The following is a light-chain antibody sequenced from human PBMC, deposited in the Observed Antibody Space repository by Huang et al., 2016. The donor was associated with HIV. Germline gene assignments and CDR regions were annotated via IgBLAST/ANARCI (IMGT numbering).Light chain of an antibody. V-gene: IGKV4-1*01. J-gene: IGKJ4*01. CDR3: QQYYSKPLT. CDR1: QTISYNKNY. CDR2: WAS. Sequence: DIVMTQSPDSLAVSLGERATINCKSSQTISYNKNYLAWYQQKPGQSPKLLIYWASTRESGVPDRFSGSGSGTDFTLTISSLRAEDVAVYYCQQYYSKPLTFGGGTKVEIK.